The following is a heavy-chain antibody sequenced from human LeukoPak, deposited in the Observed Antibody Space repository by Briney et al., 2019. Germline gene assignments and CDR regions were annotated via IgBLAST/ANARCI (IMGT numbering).Heavy chain of an antibody. Sequence: SGTLSLTCTVSGGSTSNSFWSWIRQPAGKGLEWIGRIYTDGSTNSNPSLRSRLTMSLDTSKNQFSLKLTSVTAADTAVYFCARAPSGCGGTCAFDYWGQGTLVTVSS. CDR3: ARAPSGCGGTCAFDY. CDR1: GGSTSNSF. V-gene: IGHV4-4*07. CDR2: IYTDGST. D-gene: IGHD2-15*01. J-gene: IGHJ4*02.